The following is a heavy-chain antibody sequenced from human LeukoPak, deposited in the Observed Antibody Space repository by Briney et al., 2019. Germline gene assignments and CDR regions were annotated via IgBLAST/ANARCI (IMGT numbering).Heavy chain of an antibody. D-gene: IGHD6-19*01. V-gene: IGHV3-30-3*01. CDR1: GFTFSSYA. CDR3: ARDARRGSGGWYDWFDP. J-gene: IGHJ5*02. CDR2: ISYDGSNK. Sequence: PGRSLRLSCAASGFTFSSYAMHWVRQAPGKGLEWVAVISYDGSNKYYADSVKGRFTISRDNSKNTLYLQMNSLRAEDTAVYYCARDARRGSGGWYDWFDPWGQGTLVTVSS.